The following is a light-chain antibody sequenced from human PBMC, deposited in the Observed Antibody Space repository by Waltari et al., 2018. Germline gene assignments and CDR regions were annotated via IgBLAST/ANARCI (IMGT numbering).Light chain of an antibody. CDR2: DVD. CDR3: SSYTVGNTLYV. V-gene: IGLV2-14*03. CDR1: GNDVGGYDY. Sequence: QSVLTQPASVSGSPGQSITISCTGSGNDVGGYDYVSWYQQHPGKAPELLIYDVDRRPSGAPTRFSGSKSGNTASLTISGLQPEDEADYYCSSYTVGNTLYVFGTGTTVTVL. J-gene: IGLJ1*01.